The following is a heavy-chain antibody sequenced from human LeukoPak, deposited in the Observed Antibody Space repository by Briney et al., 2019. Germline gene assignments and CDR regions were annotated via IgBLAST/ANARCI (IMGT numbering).Heavy chain of an antibody. CDR1: GGSISSDC. Sequence: KPSETLSLTCTVSGGSISSDCWSWIRQPPGKGLEWIGYIYYSGSTNYNPSLKSRVTISVDTSKNQFSPKLSSVTAADTAVYYCARDRGYCSGGSCYRWFDPWGQGTLVTVSS. J-gene: IGHJ5*02. D-gene: IGHD2-15*01. CDR2: IYYSGST. V-gene: IGHV4-59*01. CDR3: ARDRGYCSGGSCYRWFDP.